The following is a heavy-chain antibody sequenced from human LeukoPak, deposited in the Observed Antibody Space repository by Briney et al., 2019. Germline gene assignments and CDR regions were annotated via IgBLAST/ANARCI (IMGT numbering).Heavy chain of an antibody. V-gene: IGHV3-53*01. D-gene: IGHD6-19*01. CDR3: AKRPRAVAEAYFDY. CDR1: GFTVSSNY. Sequence: GGSLRLSCAASGFTVSSNYMSWVRQAPGKGLEWVSVIYSGGSTYYADSVKGRFTISRDNSKNTLYLQMNSLRAEDTAVYYCAKRPRAVAEAYFDYWGQGTLVTVSS. J-gene: IGHJ4*02. CDR2: IYSGGST.